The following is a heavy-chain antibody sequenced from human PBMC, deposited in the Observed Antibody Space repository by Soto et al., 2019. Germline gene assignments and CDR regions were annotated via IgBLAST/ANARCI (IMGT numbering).Heavy chain of an antibody. J-gene: IGHJ4*02. Sequence: EASVKFSCNAPGYTFSTIDINWVRQATGQVLECMVWMSPNSGITAYXXKFQDRVXXTRETSISTAXAELSXLSSEDTAVYYCARVASGGHSDYCGQGTLVTVSX. V-gene: IGHV1-8*01. CDR1: GYTFSTID. CDR3: ARVASGGHSDY. D-gene: IGHD2-15*01. CDR2: MSPNSGIT.